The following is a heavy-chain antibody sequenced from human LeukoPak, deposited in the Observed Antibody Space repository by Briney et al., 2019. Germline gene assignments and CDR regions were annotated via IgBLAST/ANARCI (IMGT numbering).Heavy chain of an antibody. D-gene: IGHD6-6*01. J-gene: IGHJ4*02. CDR3: ARVKRESSSKYFDY. CDR1: GASVSSYY. Sequence: SETLSLTCTVSGASVSSYYWNWIRQPAGKGLEWIGRIYSSGTTNYNPSLKSRVTMSLDMSKNQFSLKLRSVTAADTAVYYCARVKRESSSKYFDYWGQGTLVTVSS. CDR2: IYSSGTT. V-gene: IGHV4-4*07.